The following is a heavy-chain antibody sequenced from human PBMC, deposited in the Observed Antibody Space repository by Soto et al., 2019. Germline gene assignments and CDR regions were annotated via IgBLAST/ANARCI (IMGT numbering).Heavy chain of an antibody. CDR3: ARGIYCSSTSCSSERLDY. V-gene: IGHV3-33*01. CDR1: GFTFSSYG. CDR2: IWYDGSNK. D-gene: IGHD2-2*01. J-gene: IGHJ4*02. Sequence: GGSLRLSCAASGFTFSSYGMHWVRQAPGKGLEWVAVIWYDGSNKYYADSVKGRFTISRDNSKNTLYLQMNSLRAEDTAVYYCARGIYCSSTSCSSERLDYWGQGTLVTVSS.